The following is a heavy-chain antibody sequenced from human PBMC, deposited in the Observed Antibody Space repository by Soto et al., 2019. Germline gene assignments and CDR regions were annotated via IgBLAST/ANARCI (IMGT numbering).Heavy chain of an antibody. CDR1: GFTFSSYA. D-gene: IGHD2-15*01. J-gene: IGHJ4*02. CDR2: ISGSGGST. CDR3: AKVYATSPPGDIVVPAWGFQFDY. Sequence: SGGSLRLSCAASGFTFSSYAMSWVRQAPGKGLEWVSAISGSGGSTYYADSVKGRFTISRDNSKNTLYLQMNSLRAEDTAVYYCAKVYATSPPGDIVVPAWGFQFDYWGQGTLVTVSS. V-gene: IGHV3-23*01.